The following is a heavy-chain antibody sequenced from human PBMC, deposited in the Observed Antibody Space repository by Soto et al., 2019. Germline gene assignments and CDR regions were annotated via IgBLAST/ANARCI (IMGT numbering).Heavy chain of an antibody. CDR1: GFTFSAFG. V-gene: IGHV3-30*18. Sequence: GGSLRLSCAASGFTFSAFGMHWVRQAPGKGLEWVAIISYDGILKYYADSVKGRFTISRDTSKGALYLQMNSLRPEDTAVYYCAKDVKVSGGHYGSLNYYYGMDVWGKGTKVTV. D-gene: IGHD3-10*01. CDR3: AKDVKVSGGHYGSLNYYYGMDV. CDR2: ISYDGILK. J-gene: IGHJ6*04.